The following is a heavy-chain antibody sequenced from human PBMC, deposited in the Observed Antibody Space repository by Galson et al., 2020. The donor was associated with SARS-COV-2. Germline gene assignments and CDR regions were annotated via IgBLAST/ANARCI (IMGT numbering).Heavy chain of an antibody. Sequence: ASVKVSCKASGYTFTSYGISWVRQAPGQGLEWMGWISAYNGNTNYAQKLQGRVTMTTDTSTSTAYMELRSLRSDDTAVYYCARLYCSSTSCPIYYYYMDVWGKGTTVTISS. CDR2: ISAYNGNT. J-gene: IGHJ6*03. CDR3: ARLYCSSTSCPIYYYYMDV. CDR1: GYTFTSYG. D-gene: IGHD2-2*01. V-gene: IGHV1-18*01.